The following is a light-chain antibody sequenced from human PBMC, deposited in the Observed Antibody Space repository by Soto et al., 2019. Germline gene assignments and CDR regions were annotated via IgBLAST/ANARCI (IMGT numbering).Light chain of an antibody. V-gene: IGKV1-39*01. CDR3: QQSFSTPPYT. CDR1: QGISTY. J-gene: IGKJ5*01. CDR2: AGS. Sequence: DIQMTQSPSSLSASVGYRFTITCRASQGISTYLNWYQQNPGKAPKLPIYAGSRLQSGVPSRFSGSRSETDFTLSISSLQPEDFATYYCQQSFSTPPYTFGQGTRLEIK.